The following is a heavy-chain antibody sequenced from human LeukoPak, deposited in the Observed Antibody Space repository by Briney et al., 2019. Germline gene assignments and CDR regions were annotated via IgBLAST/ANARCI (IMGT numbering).Heavy chain of an antibody. D-gene: IGHD1-26*01. CDR1: GFSFSDFY. Sequence: GGSLRLSCAASGFSFSDFYMSWIRQAPGMGLECISYIGTRSNPIYYADSVKGRFTISRDDAKNTLYLQMNSLRDEYTAVYFCAREARGSGRDFDYWGQGILVSVSS. CDR3: AREARGSGRDFDY. CDR2: IGTRSNPI. J-gene: IGHJ4*02. V-gene: IGHV3-11*01.